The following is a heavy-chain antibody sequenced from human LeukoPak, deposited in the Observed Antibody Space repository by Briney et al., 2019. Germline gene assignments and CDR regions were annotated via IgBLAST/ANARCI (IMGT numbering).Heavy chain of an antibody. CDR1: GGSISSYH. Sequence: SSETLSLTCTVSGGSISSYHWSWIRQSRGKGLEWIGYIYYSGSTNYNPCRKSRVGISVDTSKNQFSLKLSSVTAADTAVYYCASSYCNSTSCPFFSFDRWGHGTLVTVSS. CDR2: IYYSGST. D-gene: IGHD2-2*01. CDR3: ASSYCNSTSCPFFSFDR. J-gene: IGHJ5*02. V-gene: IGHV4-59*01.